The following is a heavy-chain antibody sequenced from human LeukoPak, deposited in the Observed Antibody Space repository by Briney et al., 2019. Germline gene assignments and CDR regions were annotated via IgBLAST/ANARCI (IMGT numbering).Heavy chain of an antibody. J-gene: IGHJ5*02. V-gene: IGHV4-59*08. Sequence: SETLSLTFTVLGGSISNYYWGWIRQPPGKGLEGIGYVYYTGSTSYNPSLKSRVTISGDTSKNQFSLKLSSVTAADTAVYYCTRRGGSSSSDWFDPWGQGTLVIVSS. CDR1: GGSISNYY. CDR2: VYYTGST. CDR3: TRRGGSSSSDWFDP. D-gene: IGHD6-6*01.